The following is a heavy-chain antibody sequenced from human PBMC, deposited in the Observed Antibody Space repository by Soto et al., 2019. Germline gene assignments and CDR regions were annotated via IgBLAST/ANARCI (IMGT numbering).Heavy chain of an antibody. Sequence: GGSLRLSCAVSGFIFSDFSMNWVRQAPGKGLEWVASIGSSGGYIFYADSVKGRFTISRDNAKKSLDLQINSLRAEDTAVYYCAREKKHQSLGGRFGMDVWGQGTTVTVSS. CDR1: GFIFSDFS. CDR3: AREKKHQSLGGRFGMDV. D-gene: IGHD2-2*01. V-gene: IGHV3-21*01. CDR2: IGSSGGYI. J-gene: IGHJ6*02.